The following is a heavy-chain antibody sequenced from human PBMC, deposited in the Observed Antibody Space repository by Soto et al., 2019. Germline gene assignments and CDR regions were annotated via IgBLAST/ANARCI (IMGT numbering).Heavy chain of an antibody. CDR1: GGSISSGDYY. CDR2: IYYSGST. CDR3: ASSGIAAAGTGFDP. V-gene: IGHV4-30-4*01. D-gene: IGHD6-13*01. J-gene: IGHJ5*02. Sequence: SETLSLTCTVSGGSISSGDYYWSWIRQPPGKGLEWIGYIYYSGSTYYNPSLKSRVTISVDTSKNQFSLKLSSVTAADTAVYYCASSGIAAAGTGFDPWGQGTLVTVSS.